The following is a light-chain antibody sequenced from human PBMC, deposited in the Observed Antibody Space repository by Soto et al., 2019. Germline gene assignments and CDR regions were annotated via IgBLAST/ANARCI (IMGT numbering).Light chain of an antibody. Sequence: QSALTQPASVSGSPGQSITISCTGTRNDLGRYNYVSWYQQHPGKTPKLMIYDVNYRPSGISNRFSGSKSGNTASLTISGLQAADEADYYCSSYTSISTLVFGGGTKLTVL. CDR3: SSYTSISTLV. CDR2: DVN. J-gene: IGLJ2*01. V-gene: IGLV2-14*03. CDR1: RNDLGRYNY.